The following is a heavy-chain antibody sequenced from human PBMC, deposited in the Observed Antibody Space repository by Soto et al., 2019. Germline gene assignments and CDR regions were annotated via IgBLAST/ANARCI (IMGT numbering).Heavy chain of an antibody. CDR2: IYYSGST. Sequence: SETLSLTCTVSGGSISSCYWSWIRQPPGKGLEWIGYIYYSGSTNYNPSLKSRVTISVDTSKNQFSLKLSSVTAADTAVYYCARDSDGDSNYYYYYYMDVWGKGTTVTVSS. CDR1: GGSISSCY. V-gene: IGHV4-59*01. D-gene: IGHD4-17*01. J-gene: IGHJ6*03. CDR3: ARDSDGDSNYYYYYYMDV.